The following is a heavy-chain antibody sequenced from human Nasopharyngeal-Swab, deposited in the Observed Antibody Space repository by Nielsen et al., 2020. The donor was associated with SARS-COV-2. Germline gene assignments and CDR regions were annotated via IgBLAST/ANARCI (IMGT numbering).Heavy chain of an antibody. Sequence: GGSLRLSCAASGFTFSNYGMNWVRQAPGKGLEWVSSISSSSSYIYYADSVKGRFTISRDNAKNPLYLQMNSLRAEDTAVYYCARAHQWAPNIWGQGTMVTVSS. D-gene: IGHD1-26*01. CDR1: GFTFSNYG. CDR3: ARAHQWAPNI. J-gene: IGHJ3*02. V-gene: IGHV3-21*01. CDR2: ISSSSSYI.